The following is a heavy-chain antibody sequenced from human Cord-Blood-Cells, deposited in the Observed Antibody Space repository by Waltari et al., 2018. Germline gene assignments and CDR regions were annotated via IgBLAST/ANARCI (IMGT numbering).Heavy chain of an antibody. D-gene: IGHD1-26*01. V-gene: IGHV1-8*03. CDR1: GYTFTSYD. Sequence: QVQLVQSGAEVKKPGASVKVSCKASGYTFTSYDINGVRQATGQGLEWVGWINRNSGDTGYAQKFQGRVTITRTTSISTAYMELSSLRSEDTAVYYCARLVGATNDYWGQGTLVTVSS. CDR2: INRNSGDT. J-gene: IGHJ4*02. CDR3: ARLVGATNDY.